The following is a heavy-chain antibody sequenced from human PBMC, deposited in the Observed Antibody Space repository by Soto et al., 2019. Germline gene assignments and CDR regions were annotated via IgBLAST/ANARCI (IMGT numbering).Heavy chain of an antibody. Sequence: GESLKISCAASGFTFSSYGMHWVRQAPGKGLEWVAVISYDGSNKYYADSVKGRFTISRDNSKNTLYLQMNSLRAEDTAVYYCAKDRSIAARPWVFDYWGQGTLVTVSS. J-gene: IGHJ4*02. CDR1: GFTFSSYG. CDR2: ISYDGSNK. CDR3: AKDRSIAARPWVFDY. V-gene: IGHV3-30*18. D-gene: IGHD6-6*01.